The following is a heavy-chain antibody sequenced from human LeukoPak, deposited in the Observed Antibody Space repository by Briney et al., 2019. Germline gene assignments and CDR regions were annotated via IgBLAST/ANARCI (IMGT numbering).Heavy chain of an antibody. Sequence: PSETLSLTCAVSGYSISSNDYSWSWLRQPPGTGLEWIGYVYYSGSTYYNPSLKSRLTLSVDTSKNQFSLNLHSVTAADTAVYYCARARDGYDFFDPWGQGTLVTVSS. CDR1: GYSISSNDYS. J-gene: IGHJ5*02. D-gene: IGHD5-24*01. CDR3: ARARDGYDFFDP. CDR2: VYYSGST. V-gene: IGHV4-30-4*07.